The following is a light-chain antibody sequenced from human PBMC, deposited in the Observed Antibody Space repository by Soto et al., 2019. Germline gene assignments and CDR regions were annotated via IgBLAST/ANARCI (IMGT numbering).Light chain of an antibody. CDR3: QQYNTYWT. Sequence: DIQLTQSHSTLPASVGDRVTITCRASQSVSFWLAWYQQKPGKAPKLLIYKASNLESGVPSRFSGGGFGTEFTLTINSLQPDDFATYYCQQYNTYWTFGQGTKV. V-gene: IGKV1-5*03. CDR1: QSVSFW. J-gene: IGKJ1*01. CDR2: KAS.